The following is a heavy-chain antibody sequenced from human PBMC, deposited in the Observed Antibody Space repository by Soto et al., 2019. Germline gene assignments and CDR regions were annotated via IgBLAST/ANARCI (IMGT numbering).Heavy chain of an antibody. Sequence: PSETLSLTCAVYGGSFSGYYWSWIRQPPGKGLEWIGEINHSGSTNYNPSLKSRVTISVDTSKNQFSLKLSSVTAADTAAYYCARAYSSGWFYYYYYGMDVWGQGTTVTVSS. CDR2: INHSGST. CDR3: ARAYSSGWFYYYYYGMDV. D-gene: IGHD6-19*01. J-gene: IGHJ6*02. CDR1: GGSFSGYY. V-gene: IGHV4-34*01.